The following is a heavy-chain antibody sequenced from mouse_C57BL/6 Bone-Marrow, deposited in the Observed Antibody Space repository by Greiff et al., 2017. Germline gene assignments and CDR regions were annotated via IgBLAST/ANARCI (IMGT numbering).Heavy chain of an antibody. CDR2: IDPENGDT. CDR3: ALWLRRGYYFDY. CDR1: GFNIKDDS. Sequence: EVQLQESGAELVRPGASVKLSCTASGFNIKDDSMHWVKQRPEQGLEWIGWIDPENGDTEYASKFQGKATITADTSSNTAYLQLSSLTSEDTAVYYCALWLRRGYYFDYWGQGTTLTVSS. V-gene: IGHV14-4*01. D-gene: IGHD2-2*01. J-gene: IGHJ2*01.